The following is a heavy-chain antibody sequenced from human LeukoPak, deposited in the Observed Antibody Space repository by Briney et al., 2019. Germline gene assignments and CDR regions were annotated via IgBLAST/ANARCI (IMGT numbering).Heavy chain of an antibody. CDR3: ARVSSSWKNYYYYGMDV. J-gene: IGHJ6*02. CDR1: GFTFSSYW. D-gene: IGHD6-13*01. CDR2: INSDGSST. V-gene: IGHV3-74*01. Sequence: GGSLRLSCAASGFTFSSYWMHWVRQAPGKGLVWVSRINSDGSSTGYADSVKGRFTISRDNAKNTLYLQMNSLRAEDTAVYYCARVSSSWKNYYYYGMDVWGQGTTVTVSS.